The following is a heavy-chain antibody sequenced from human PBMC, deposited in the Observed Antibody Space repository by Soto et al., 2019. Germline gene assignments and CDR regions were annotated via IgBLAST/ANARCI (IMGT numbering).Heavy chain of an antibody. CDR3: AVAVVPAAGNWFRFDY. J-gene: IGHJ4*02. CDR1: GGSISSGDYS. Sequence: SETLSLTCAVSGGSISSGDYSWNWIRQPPGKGLEWIGYIYYGGSTNYNPSLKSRVTISVDTSKNQFSLKLSSVTAADTAVYYCAVAVVPAAGNWFRFDYWGQGTLVTVSS. D-gene: IGHD2-2*01. CDR2: IYYGGST. V-gene: IGHV4-30-2*02.